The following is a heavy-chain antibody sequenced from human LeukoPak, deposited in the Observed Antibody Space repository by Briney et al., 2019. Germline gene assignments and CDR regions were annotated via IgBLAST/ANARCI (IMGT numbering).Heavy chain of an antibody. CDR2: IIPIFRTP. V-gene: IGHV1-69*05. J-gene: IGHJ4*02. D-gene: IGHD6-19*01. CDR3: PIHSSGWGRVY. Sequence: ASXXVSCKASGGTFSSYAISWVRQAPGQGLEWMGGIIPIFRTPNYAQKFQGRVTITTDESTSTAYMELSSLRSEDTAVYYCPIHSSGWGRVYWGQGTLVTVSS. CDR1: GGTFSSYA.